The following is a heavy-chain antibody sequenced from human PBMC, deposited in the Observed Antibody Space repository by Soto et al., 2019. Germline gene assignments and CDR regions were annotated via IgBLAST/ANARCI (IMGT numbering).Heavy chain of an antibody. Sequence: PSETLSLTCAVYGGSFSGYYLSWIRQPPGKGLEWIGEINHSGSTNYNPSLKSRVTISVDTSKNQFSLKLSSVTAADTAVYYCARALGSSSWFDYWGQGTLVTVYS. CDR1: GGSFSGYY. V-gene: IGHV4-34*01. CDR3: ARALGSSSWFDY. CDR2: INHSGST. D-gene: IGHD6-13*01. J-gene: IGHJ4*02.